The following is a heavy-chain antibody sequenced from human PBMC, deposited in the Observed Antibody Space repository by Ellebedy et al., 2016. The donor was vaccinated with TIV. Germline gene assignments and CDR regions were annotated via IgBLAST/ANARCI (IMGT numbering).Heavy chain of an antibody. CDR1: GGSISSGGYS. J-gene: IGHJ5*02. CDR2: IYHSGST. Sequence: MPSETLSLTCAVSGGSISSGGYSWSWIRQPPGKGLEWIGYIYHSGSTYYNPSLKSRVTISVDRSKNQFSLKLSSVTAADTAVYYCARDVEDWFDPWGQGTLVTVSS. V-gene: IGHV4-30-2*01. D-gene: IGHD3-3*01. CDR3: ARDVEDWFDP.